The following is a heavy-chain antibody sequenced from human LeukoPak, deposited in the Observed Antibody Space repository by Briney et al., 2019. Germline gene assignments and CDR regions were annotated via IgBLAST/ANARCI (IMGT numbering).Heavy chain of an antibody. CDR1: GFTFSSYW. Sequence: SGGSLRLSCAASGFTFSSYWMHWVRQAPGKGLEWVSVISSSGGTTYYADSVKGRFTISRDNSKNTLYLQMNSLRAEDTAIYYCAKNGDYTRYFDYWGQGTLVTVSS. CDR2: ISSSGGTT. CDR3: AKNGDYTRYFDY. V-gene: IGHV3-23*01. J-gene: IGHJ4*02. D-gene: IGHD4-17*01.